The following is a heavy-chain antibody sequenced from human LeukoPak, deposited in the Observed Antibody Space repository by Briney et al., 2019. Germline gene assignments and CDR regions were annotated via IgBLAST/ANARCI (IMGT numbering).Heavy chain of an antibody. Sequence: SETLSLTCAVYAGSFSGYYWSWIRQPPGKGQEWIGEINHSGSTNYNPSLKSRVTISVDTSKNQFSLKLSSVTAADTAVYYCARRVVVIRDIDYWGQGTLVTVSS. CDR1: AGSFSGYY. CDR2: INHSGST. J-gene: IGHJ4*02. V-gene: IGHV4-34*01. D-gene: IGHD3-22*01. CDR3: ARRVVVIRDIDY.